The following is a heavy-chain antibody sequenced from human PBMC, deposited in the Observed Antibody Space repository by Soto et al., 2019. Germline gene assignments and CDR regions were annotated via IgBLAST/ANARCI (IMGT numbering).Heavy chain of an antibody. CDR2: IYYSGST. J-gene: IGHJ4*02. V-gene: IGHV4-39*07. Sequence: SETLSLTCTVSGGSISSSSYYWGWIRQPPGKGLEWIGSIYYSGSTYYNPSLKSRVTISVDTSKNQFSLKLSSVTAADTAVYYCERARNRTNGDYWGEGTMVTVYS. CDR3: ERARNRTNGDY. CDR1: GGSISSSSYY. D-gene: IGHD1-1*01.